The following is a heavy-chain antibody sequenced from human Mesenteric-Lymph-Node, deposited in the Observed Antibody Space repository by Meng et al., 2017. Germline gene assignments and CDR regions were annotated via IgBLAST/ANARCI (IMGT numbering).Heavy chain of an antibody. CDR2: ISSSSTI. J-gene: IGHJ4*02. D-gene: IGHD3-16*01. Sequence: GESLKISCAASGFTFSDYYMNWVRQAPGKGLEWVSSISSSSTIYYADSVKGRFTISRDNAKNSLYLQMNSLRAEDTAVYYCAKETIPTYEFVWGSYDYWGQGTLVTVSS. CDR3: AKETIPTYEFVWGSYDY. CDR1: GFTFSDYY. V-gene: IGHV3-69-1*01.